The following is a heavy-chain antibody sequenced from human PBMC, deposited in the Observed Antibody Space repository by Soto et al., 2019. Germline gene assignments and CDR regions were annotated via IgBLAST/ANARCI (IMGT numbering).Heavy chain of an antibody. D-gene: IGHD6-13*01. CDR3: ARVAAAGTGNWFDP. V-gene: IGHV1-69*02. J-gene: IGHJ5*02. CDR2: IIPILGIA. Sequence: SVKVSCKASGGTFSSYTISWVRQAPGQGLEWKGRIIPILGIANYAQKFQGRVTITADKSTSTAYMELSSLRSEDTAVYYCARVAAAGTGNWFDPWGQGTLVTVSS. CDR1: GGTFSSYT.